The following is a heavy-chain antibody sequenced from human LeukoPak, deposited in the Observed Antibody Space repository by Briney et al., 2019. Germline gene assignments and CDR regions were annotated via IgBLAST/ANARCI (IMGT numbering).Heavy chain of an antibody. CDR1: GFTVSSNY. CDR3: ARIPTVWFDP. Sequence: GGSLRLSCAASGFTVSSNYMSWVRQAPGKGLEWVSVIYSGGSTYSADSVKGRFTISRDNAKNSLYLQMNSLRAEDTAVYYCARIPTVWFDPWGQGTLVTVSS. CDR2: IYSGGST. V-gene: IGHV3-53*01. D-gene: IGHD4-17*01. J-gene: IGHJ5*02.